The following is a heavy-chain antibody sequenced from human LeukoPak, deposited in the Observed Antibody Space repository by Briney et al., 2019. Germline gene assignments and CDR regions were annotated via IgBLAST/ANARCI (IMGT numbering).Heavy chain of an antibody. CDR2: IIPILGIA. D-gene: IGHD6-13*01. J-gene: IGHJ4*02. CDR3: ARGRAAAGNPIDY. V-gene: IGHV1-69*04. CDR1: GGTFSSYA. Sequence: SVKVSCKASGGTFSSYAISWVRQAPGQGLEWMGRIIPILGIANYAQKFQGRVTITADKSTSTAYMELSSLRSEDTAVYYCARGRAAAGNPIDYWGQGTLVTVSS.